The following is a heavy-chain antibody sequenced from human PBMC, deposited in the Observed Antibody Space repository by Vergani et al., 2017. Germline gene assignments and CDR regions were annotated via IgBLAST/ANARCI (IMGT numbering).Heavy chain of an antibody. J-gene: IGHJ4*02. CDR1: GFTLSNYD. CDR3: AKHFRGWGIDY. V-gene: IGHV3-30*02. CDR2: IQFDGSNQ. Sequence: QVQLVESGGGVVQRGGSLRLSCATSGFTLSNYDMQWIRQGPGKGLEFVAFIQFDGSNQYYADSVKGRFTLSRDFSKNTLYLQMNSLRTDDTATYYCAKHFRGWGIDYWGKGTQVIVSS. D-gene: IGHD3-16*01.